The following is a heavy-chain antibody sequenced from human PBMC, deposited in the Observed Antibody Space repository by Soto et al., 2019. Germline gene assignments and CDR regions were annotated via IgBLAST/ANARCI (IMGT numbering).Heavy chain of an antibody. V-gene: IGHV3-33*01. CDR3: ARDGRVLAVAAYYFDY. J-gene: IGHJ4*02. CDR1: GFTFSSYG. CDR2: IWYDGSNK. Sequence: GGSLRLSCAASGFTFSSYGMHWVRQAPGKGLEWVAVIWYDGSNKYYADSVKGRFTISRDNSKNTLYLQMNSLRAEDTAVYYCARDGRVLAVAAYYFDYWGQGTLVTVSS. D-gene: IGHD6-19*01.